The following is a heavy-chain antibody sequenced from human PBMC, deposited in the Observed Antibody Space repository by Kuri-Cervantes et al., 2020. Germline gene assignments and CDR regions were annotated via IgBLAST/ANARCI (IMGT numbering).Heavy chain of an antibody. Sequence: GESLKISCAASGFTFSSYSMNWVRQAPGKGLEWVSSISSSSSYIYYADSVKGRFTISRDNAKNSLYLQMNSLRAEDTAVYYCAKGGIRYVDWWGQGTLVTVSS. CDR1: GFTFSSYS. D-gene: IGHD3-9*01. CDR2: ISSSSSYI. V-gene: IGHV3-21*01. CDR3: AKGGIRYVDW. J-gene: IGHJ4*02.